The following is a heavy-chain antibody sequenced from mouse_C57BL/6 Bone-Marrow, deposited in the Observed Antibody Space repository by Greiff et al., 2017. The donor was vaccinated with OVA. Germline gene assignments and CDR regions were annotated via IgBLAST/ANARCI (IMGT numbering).Heavy chain of an antibody. Sequence: EVKLMESGGGLVKPGGSLKLSCAASGFTFSDYGMHWVRQAPEKGLAWVAYISSGSSTIYYADTVKGRFTISRDNAKNTLFLQMTSLRSEDTAMYYCARPYDYYAMDYWGQGTSVTVSS. CDR1: GFTFSDYG. J-gene: IGHJ4*01. CDR2: ISSGSSTI. V-gene: IGHV5-17*01. CDR3: ARPYDYYAMDY.